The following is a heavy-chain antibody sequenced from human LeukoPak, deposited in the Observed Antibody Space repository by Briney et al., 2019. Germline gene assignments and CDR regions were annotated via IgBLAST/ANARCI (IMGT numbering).Heavy chain of an antibody. CDR1: GYTFTSYG. V-gene: IGHV1-18*01. D-gene: IGHD1-26*01. Sequence: ASVKVSCKPSGYTFTSYGISWVRQAPGQGLEWMGWISAYNGDTSYAQNLQGRVTMTTDTSTSTAYMELRSLRSDDTAVYYCARSAGGSRRYDPWGQGTLVTVSS. J-gene: IGHJ5*02. CDR2: ISAYNGDT. CDR3: ARSAGGSRRYDP.